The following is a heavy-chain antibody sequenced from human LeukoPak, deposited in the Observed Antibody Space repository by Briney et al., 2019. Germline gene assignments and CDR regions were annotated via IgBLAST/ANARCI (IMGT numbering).Heavy chain of an antibody. J-gene: IGHJ4*02. CDR2: ISSSSYI. D-gene: IGHD1-20*01. CDR1: GFTFSSYS. V-gene: IGHV3-21*01. CDR3: ARDGLTGSHPFDY. Sequence: GGSLRLSCAASGFTFSSYSMNWVRQAPGKGLEWVSSISSSSYIYYADLVKGRFTISRDNAKNSLYLQMNSLRAEDTAVYYCARDGLTGSHPFDYWVQGTLVTVSS.